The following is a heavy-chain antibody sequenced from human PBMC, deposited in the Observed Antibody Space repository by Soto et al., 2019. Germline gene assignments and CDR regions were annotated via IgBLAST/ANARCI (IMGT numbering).Heavy chain of an antibody. CDR2: IYYSGST. V-gene: IGHV4-30-4*01. CDR1: GGSISSGDYY. Sequence: SETLSLTCTVSGGSISSGDYYWSWIRQPPGKGLEWIGYIYYSGSTYYNPSLKSRVSISVDTSKNQFSLKLSSVTAADTAVYYCARVAGYSINWFDPWGQGTLVTVSS. CDR3: ARVAGYSINWFDP. D-gene: IGHD4-4*01. J-gene: IGHJ5*02.